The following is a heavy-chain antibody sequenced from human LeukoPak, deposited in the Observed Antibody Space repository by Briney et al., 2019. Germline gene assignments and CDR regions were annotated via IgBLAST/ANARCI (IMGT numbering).Heavy chain of an antibody. D-gene: IGHD6-13*01. CDR3: ATIRGIAAGGSFNF. CDR1: GGAFSGYY. Sequence: SETLSLTCAVSGGAFSGYYYSWIRQSPGKGLEWMGEITHNGSTNYNPSLKSRVTVLVDRSKKHFSLKVNSVTAADTAVYYCATIRGIAAGGSFNFWGQGTLVTVSS. V-gene: IGHV4-34*01. J-gene: IGHJ4*02. CDR2: ITHNGST.